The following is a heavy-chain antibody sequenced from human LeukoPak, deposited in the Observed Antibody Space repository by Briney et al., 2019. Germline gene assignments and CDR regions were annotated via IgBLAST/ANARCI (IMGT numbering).Heavy chain of an antibody. CDR3: ARLELLDYYMDV. Sequence: SETLSLTCTVSGYSISSGYYWGWIRQPPGTGLEWIGSIYHSGSTYYNPSLKSRVTISVDTSKNQFSLKLSSVTAADTAVYYCARLELLDYYMDVWGKGTTVTVSS. J-gene: IGHJ6*03. CDR1: GYSISSGYY. CDR2: IYHSGST. V-gene: IGHV4-38-2*02. D-gene: IGHD1-7*01.